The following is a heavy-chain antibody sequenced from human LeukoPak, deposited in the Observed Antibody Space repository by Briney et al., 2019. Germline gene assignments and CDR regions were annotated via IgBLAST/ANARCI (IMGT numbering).Heavy chain of an antibody. CDR2: INPNSGGT. J-gene: IGHJ5*02. V-gene: IGHV1-2*02. CDR3: ARDRRETMITFGGVMTAGWFDP. CDR1: GYTFTGYY. D-gene: IGHD3-16*01. Sequence: AASVKVSCKASGYTFTGYYMHWVRQAPGQGLEWMGWINPNSGGTNYAQKFQGRVTMTRDTSISTAYMELSRLRSDDTAVYYCARDRRETMITFGGVMTAGWFDPWGQGTLVTVSS.